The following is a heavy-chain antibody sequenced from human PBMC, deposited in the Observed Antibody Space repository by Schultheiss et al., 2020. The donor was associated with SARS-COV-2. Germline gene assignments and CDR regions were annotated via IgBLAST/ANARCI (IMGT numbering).Heavy chain of an antibody. Sequence: SVKVSCKASGGTFSSYAISWVRQAPGQGLEWMGGIIPIFGTANYAQKFQGRVTITADESTSTAYMELSSLRSEDTAVYYCARAPLIAVAGIYYYYGMDVWGQGTTVIVSS. CDR1: GGTFSSYA. J-gene: IGHJ6*02. CDR2: IIPIFGTA. CDR3: ARAPLIAVAGIYYYYGMDV. V-gene: IGHV1-69*13. D-gene: IGHD6-19*01.